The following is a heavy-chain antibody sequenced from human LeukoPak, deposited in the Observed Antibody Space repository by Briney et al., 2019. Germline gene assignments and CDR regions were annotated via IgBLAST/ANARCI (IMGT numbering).Heavy chain of an antibody. D-gene: IGHD5-24*01. Sequence: SETLSLTCTVSGGSMRSYYWSWIRQPPGKGLEWIGYIYYSGSTKYNPSLKSRVTISVDTSKNQFSLKLSSVTAADTAVYYCARGARDGYNLEPFDYWGQGTLVTVSS. CDR1: GGSMRSYY. CDR3: ARGARDGYNLEPFDY. CDR2: IYYSGST. V-gene: IGHV4-59*08. J-gene: IGHJ4*02.